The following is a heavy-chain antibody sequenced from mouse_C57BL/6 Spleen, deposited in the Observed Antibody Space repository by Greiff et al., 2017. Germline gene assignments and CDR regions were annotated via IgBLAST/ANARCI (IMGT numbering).Heavy chain of an antibody. Sequence: QVQLQQSGPGLVQPSQSLSITCTASGFSLTSYGVHWVRQSPGKGLEWLGVIWSGGSTAYNAAFISSLGISKDNSKSQVFFKMNSLQADDTAIYYCARRGDYDDYAMDYWGQGTSVTVSS. V-gene: IGHV2-2*01. CDR3: ARRGDYDDYAMDY. J-gene: IGHJ4*01. CDR2: IWSGGST. D-gene: IGHD2-4*01. CDR1: GFSLTSYG.